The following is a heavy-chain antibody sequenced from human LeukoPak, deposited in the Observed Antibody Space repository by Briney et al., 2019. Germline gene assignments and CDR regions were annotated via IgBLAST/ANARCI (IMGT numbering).Heavy chain of an antibody. D-gene: IGHD6-13*01. Sequence: PSETLSLTCTVSGGSISSGGYYWRWIRQHPGKGLEWIAYIYYSGSTYYNPSLKSRVTISVDTSKNQFSLKLSSVTAADTAVYCCARADYSSSWFLDYWGQGTLVTVSS. CDR1: GGSISSGGYY. V-gene: IGHV4-31*03. CDR3: ARADYSSSWFLDY. J-gene: IGHJ4*02. CDR2: IYYSGST.